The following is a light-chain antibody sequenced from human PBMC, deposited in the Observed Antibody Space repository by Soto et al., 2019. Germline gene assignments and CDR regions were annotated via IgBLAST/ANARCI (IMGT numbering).Light chain of an antibody. CDR1: QGISSW. CDR3: QQANSFPLT. CDR2: AAS. Sequence: DIQMTQSPSSVSASVGDRVTITGRASQGISSWLAWYQKKPGKDPKLLIYAASSLQSGVPSRFSGSGSGTDFNLTISSLQTEDFATYYCQQANSFPLTFGGGTKVDIK. J-gene: IGKJ4*01. V-gene: IGKV1D-12*01.